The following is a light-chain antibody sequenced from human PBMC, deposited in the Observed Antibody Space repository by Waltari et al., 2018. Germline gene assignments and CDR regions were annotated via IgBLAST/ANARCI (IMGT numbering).Light chain of an antibody. J-gene: IGKJ1*01. Sequence: EIVLTQSPATLSLSPGERATLSCRASQSVSTFLAWYQQKPAQAPRLLIYDVSNRATGTPARFSGSGSGTDFTLTISTLEPEDFAVYYCHQRSTWPWTFGQGTKVEIK. V-gene: IGKV3-11*01. CDR2: DVS. CDR1: QSVSTF. CDR3: HQRSTWPWT.